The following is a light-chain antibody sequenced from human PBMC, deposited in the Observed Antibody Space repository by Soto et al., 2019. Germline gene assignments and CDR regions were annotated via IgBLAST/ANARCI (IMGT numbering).Light chain of an antibody. V-gene: IGKV1-9*01. J-gene: IGKJ1*01. CDR2: AAS. CDR3: QQRET. CDR1: QGISSY. Sequence: DIPLTQSPSFLSASVGDRVTITCRASQGISSYLAWYQQKPGKAPKLLIYAASTLQSGVPSRFSGSGSGTEFTLTISSLQPEDFATYYCQQRETFGQGTKVEIK.